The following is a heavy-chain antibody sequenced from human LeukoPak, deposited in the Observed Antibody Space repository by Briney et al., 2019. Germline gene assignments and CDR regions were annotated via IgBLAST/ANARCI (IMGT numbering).Heavy chain of an antibody. CDR1: GGSISSYY. J-gene: IGHJ4*02. D-gene: IGHD6-13*01. CDR3: ARDLGAAAGTVSFDY. Sequence: SETLSHICTVSGGSISSYYWSWIRQPPGKGLEWIGYIYYSGSTNYNPSLKSRVTISVDTSKNQFSLKLSSVTAADTAVYYCARDLGAAAGTVSFDYWGQGTLVTVSS. CDR2: IYYSGST. V-gene: IGHV4-59*01.